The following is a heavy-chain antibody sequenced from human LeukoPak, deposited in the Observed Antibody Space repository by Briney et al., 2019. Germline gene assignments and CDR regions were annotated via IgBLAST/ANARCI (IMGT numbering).Heavy chain of an antibody. J-gene: IGHJ4*02. CDR1: GFTFSSYA. CDR2: ISYDGSNK. CDR3: AREDRIAAAGSTVDY. V-gene: IGHV3-30-3*01. Sequence: PGGSLRLSCAASGFTFSSYAMHWVRQAPGKGLEWVAVISYDGSNKYYADSVKGRFTISRDNSKNTLYLQMNSLRAEDTAVYHCAREDRIAAAGSTVDYWGQGTLVTVSS. D-gene: IGHD6-13*01.